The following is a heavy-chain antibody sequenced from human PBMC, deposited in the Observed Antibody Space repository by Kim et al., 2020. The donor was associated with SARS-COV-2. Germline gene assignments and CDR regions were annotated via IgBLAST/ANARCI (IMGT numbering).Heavy chain of an antibody. V-gene: IGHV4-34*01. J-gene: IGHJ5*02. D-gene: IGHD1-26*01. CDR3: ARLGGNTQRGANWVDP. CDR2: CNHNGGT. CDR1: GGSLSGSY. Sequence: SETLSLTCAVHGGSLSGSYWSWIRQPPGKGLEWIGECNHNGGTNYNPSLKGRVSISVDTSKNQFSVKLTSVTAADTAAYYCARLGGNTQRGANWVDPWG.